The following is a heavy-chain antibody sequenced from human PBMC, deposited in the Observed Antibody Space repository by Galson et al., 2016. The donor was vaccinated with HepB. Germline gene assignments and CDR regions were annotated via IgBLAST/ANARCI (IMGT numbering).Heavy chain of an antibody. Sequence: SLRLSCAASGFTFSDYYMSWIRQAPGKGLEWVSYISPSSSYRNYADSIQGRFTISRDNAKSSLFLHMNFLRPEDTAVYFCARAVDTTLEVPFDFWGQGTLVTVSS. V-gene: IGHV3-11*06. CDR1: GFTFSDYY. CDR3: ARAVDTTLEVPFDF. CDR2: ISPSSSYR. D-gene: IGHD5-18*01. J-gene: IGHJ4*02.